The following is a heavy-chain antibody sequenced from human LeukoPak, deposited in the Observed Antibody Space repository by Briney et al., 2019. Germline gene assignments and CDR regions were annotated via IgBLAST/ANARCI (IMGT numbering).Heavy chain of an antibody. V-gene: IGHV4-34*01. CDR1: GGSFSGYY. Sequence: SETLSLTCAVYGGSFSGYYWSWIRQRPGKGLEWIVEINLSGSTNYNPSLKSRVTISVDTSKNQFSLKLSSVTAADTAVYYCARGSPRYCSSTSCRWGFDPRGQGTLVTVSS. CDR2: INLSGST. J-gene: IGHJ5*02. CDR3: ARGSPRYCSSTSCRWGFDP. D-gene: IGHD2-2*01.